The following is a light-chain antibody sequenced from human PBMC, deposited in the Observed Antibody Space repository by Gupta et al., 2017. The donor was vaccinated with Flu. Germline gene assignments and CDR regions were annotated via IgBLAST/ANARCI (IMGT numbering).Light chain of an antibody. CDR3: QQRSSWPLT. J-gene: IGKJ4*01. CDR1: QSVSSY. Sequence: PATLSLSPGERATLSCRVSQSVSSYLAWYQQRPGQVPRLLIYDASNRATGIPARFSGGGSGTDFTLTISSLETEDFAVYYCQQRSSWPLTFGGGTKVEIK. CDR2: DAS. V-gene: IGKV3-11*01.